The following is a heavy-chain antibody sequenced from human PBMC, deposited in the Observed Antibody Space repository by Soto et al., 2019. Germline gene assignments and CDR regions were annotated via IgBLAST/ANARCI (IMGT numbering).Heavy chain of an antibody. CDR3: AKSGSSGWYGWFDP. V-gene: IGHV2-5*01. Sequence: SGPTLVNPTQTLTLTCIFSGFSLRTSGVGVGWIRQPPGKALEWLGFIYWNDDKRYSPSLKSRLTITKDTSKNQVGLTMTNMDPVDTATYYCAKSGSSGWYGWFDPWGQGTRATVSP. D-gene: IGHD6-19*01. CDR1: GFSLRTSGVG. J-gene: IGHJ5*02. CDR2: IYWNDDK.